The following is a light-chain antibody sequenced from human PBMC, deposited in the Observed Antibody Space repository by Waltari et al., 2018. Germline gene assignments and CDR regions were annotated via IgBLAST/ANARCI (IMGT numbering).Light chain of an antibody. V-gene: IGKV1-5*03. Sequence: DIQMTQSPSTLSASIGDRVTITCRASQSISNWLAWYQQKPGKAPKLLIYKASSLESGVPSRFSGSGSGTEFTLTNSSLQPDDFATYYCQQYNSYSPWTFGQGTKVEIK. J-gene: IGKJ1*01. CDR2: KAS. CDR3: QQYNSYSPWT. CDR1: QSISNW.